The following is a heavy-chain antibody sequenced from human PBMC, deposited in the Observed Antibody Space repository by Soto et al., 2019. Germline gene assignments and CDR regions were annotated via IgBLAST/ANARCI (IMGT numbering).Heavy chain of an antibody. CDR2: ISGSGGST. D-gene: IGHD3-10*01. CDR1: GFTFSSYA. Sequence: EVQLLESGGGLVQPGGSLRLSCAASGFTFSSYAMSWVRQAPGKGLEWVSAISGSGGSTYYADSVKGRFTISRDNSKNTLYLQMNSLRAEDPAVYYCAKDLWYYYGSGSGPLYDSWGQGTLVTVSS. V-gene: IGHV3-23*01. J-gene: IGHJ4*02. CDR3: AKDLWYYYGSGSGPLYDS.